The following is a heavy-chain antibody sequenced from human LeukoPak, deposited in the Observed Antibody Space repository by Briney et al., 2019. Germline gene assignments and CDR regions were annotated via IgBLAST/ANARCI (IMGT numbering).Heavy chain of an antibody. J-gene: IGHJ6*03. Sequence: ASVKVSCKASGGTFSSYAISWVRQAPGQGLEWMGIINPSDDSTRYAQKFQGRVTMTKDTSTNTVYMHLSSLRSEDTAVYYCARVRHYDSSGRAEPSYYYYYMDVWGKGTTVTVSS. CDR2: INPSDDST. CDR1: GGTFSSYA. D-gene: IGHD3-22*01. V-gene: IGHV1-46*01. CDR3: ARVRHYDSSGRAEPSYYYYYMDV.